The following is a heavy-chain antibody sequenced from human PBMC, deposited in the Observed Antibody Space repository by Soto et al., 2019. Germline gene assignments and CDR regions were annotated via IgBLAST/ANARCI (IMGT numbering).Heavy chain of an antibody. CDR1: GGTFSSYA. V-gene: IGHV1-69*13. J-gene: IGHJ6*02. CDR3: ARDAGDYYYYGMDV. Sequence: SVKVSCKASGGTFSSYAISWVRQAPGQGLEWMGGIIPIFGTANYAQKFQGRVTITADESTSTAYMELSSLRSEDTAVYCCARDAGDYYYYGMDVWGQGTTVTVSS. D-gene: IGHD7-27*01. CDR2: IIPIFGTA.